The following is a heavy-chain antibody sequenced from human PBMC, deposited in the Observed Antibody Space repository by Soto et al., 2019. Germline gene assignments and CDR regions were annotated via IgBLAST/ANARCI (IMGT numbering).Heavy chain of an antibody. V-gene: IGHV3-48*01. CDR1: GFTFSSYS. D-gene: IGHD2-15*01. Sequence: EVQLVESGGGLVQPGGSLRLSCAASGFTFSSYSMNWVRQAPGKGLEWVSYISSSSSTIYYADSVKGRFTISRDNAKNSRYLQMNSLRAEDTAVYYCARPAGGGGYCSGGSCYFLDYDAFDIWGQGTMVTVSS. CDR2: ISSSSSTI. CDR3: ARPAGGGGYCSGGSCYFLDYDAFDI. J-gene: IGHJ3*02.